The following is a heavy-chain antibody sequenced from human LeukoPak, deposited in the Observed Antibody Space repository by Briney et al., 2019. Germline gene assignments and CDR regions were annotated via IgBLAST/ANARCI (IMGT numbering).Heavy chain of an antibody. V-gene: IGHV4-34*01. CDR3: ARGMTTAYYYYGMDV. D-gene: IGHD4-11*01. Sequence: TSETLSLTCAVYGGSFSGYYWSWIRQPPGKGLEWIGEINHSGSTNYNPSLKSRVTISVDTSKNQFSLKLSPVTAADTAVYYCARGMTTAYYYYGMDVWGQGTTVTVSS. J-gene: IGHJ6*02. CDR2: INHSGST. CDR1: GGSFSGYY.